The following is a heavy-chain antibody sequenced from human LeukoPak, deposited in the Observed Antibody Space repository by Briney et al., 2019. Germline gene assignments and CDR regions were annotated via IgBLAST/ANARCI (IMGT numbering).Heavy chain of an antibody. CDR3: APLRGYSYGGY. D-gene: IGHD5-18*01. CDR1: GGSFSGYY. J-gene: IGHJ4*02. Sequence: PSETLSLTCAVYGGSFSGYYWSWIRQPPGKGLEWIGEINHSGSTNYNPSLKSRVTISVDTSKNQFSLKLSSVTAADTAVYYCAPLRGYSYGGYWGQGTLVTVSS. V-gene: IGHV4-34*01. CDR2: INHSGST.